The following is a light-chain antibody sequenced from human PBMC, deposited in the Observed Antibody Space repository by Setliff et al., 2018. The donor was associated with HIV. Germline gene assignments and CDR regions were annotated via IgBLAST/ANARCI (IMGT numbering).Light chain of an antibody. CDR3: AAWDAGLSVYV. Sequence: QSALFQPPSLSGAPGQRVTISCSGTTSTIGRTTVNWYQHFEGTAPNLLIFGDDQRPSGVPDRFSASKSGTSASLHISGLESDDEAHYYCAAWDAGLSVYVFGPGTKVTVL. V-gene: IGLV1-44*01. CDR1: TSTIGRTT. J-gene: IGLJ1*01. CDR2: GDD.